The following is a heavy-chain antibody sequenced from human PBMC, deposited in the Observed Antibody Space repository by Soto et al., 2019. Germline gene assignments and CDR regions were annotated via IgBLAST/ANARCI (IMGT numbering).Heavy chain of an antibody. CDR2: ISSSSSTI. D-gene: IGHD3-16*02. J-gene: IGHJ6*03. CDR3: AREAYYDYIWGSYRSYYYYMDV. Sequence: GGSLRLSCAASGFTFSSYSMNWVRQAPGKGLEWVSYISSSSSTIYYADSVKGRFTISRDNAKNSLYMQMNSLRAEDTAVYYCAREAYYDYIWGSYRSYYYYMDVWGKGTTVTVSS. CDR1: GFTFSSYS. V-gene: IGHV3-48*01.